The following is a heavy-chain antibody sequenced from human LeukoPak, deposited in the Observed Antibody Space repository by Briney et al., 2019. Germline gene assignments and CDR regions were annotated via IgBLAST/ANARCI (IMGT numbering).Heavy chain of an antibody. Sequence: NPSETLSLTCSVSGYSISSGFYWAWVRQPPGKALEWIGSMYHTGNTYYNPSLRSRVSISIDTSKNRFSLQLNSVTAADTAVYYCAKDPPWPTYSSGWGQGTLVTVSS. CDR1: GYSISSGFY. CDR3: AKDPPWPTYSSG. CDR2: MYHTGNT. D-gene: IGHD6-19*01. V-gene: IGHV4-38-2*02. J-gene: IGHJ4*02.